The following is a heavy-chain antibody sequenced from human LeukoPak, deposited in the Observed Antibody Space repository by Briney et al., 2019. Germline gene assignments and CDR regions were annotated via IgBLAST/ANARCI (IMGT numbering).Heavy chain of an antibody. J-gene: IGHJ4*02. CDR3: ASAIGAGGDFGLDY. V-gene: IGHV4-31*03. D-gene: IGHD3/OR15-3a*01. Sequence: SETLSLTCTVSGGSISSGGYYWSWIRQHPGKGLEWIGYIYYSGSTYYNPSLKSRVTISVNTSKNQFSLKLSSVTAADTAVYYCASAIGAGGDFGLDYWGQGTLVTVSS. CDR2: IYYSGST. CDR1: GGSISSGGYY.